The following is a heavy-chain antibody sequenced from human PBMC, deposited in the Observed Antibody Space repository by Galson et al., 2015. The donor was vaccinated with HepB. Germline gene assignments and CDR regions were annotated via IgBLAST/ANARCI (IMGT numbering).Heavy chain of an antibody. CDR3: ARDRGDFDY. Sequence: SLRLSCAASGFTFRTYWMSWVRQAPGKGLEWVANIKQDGSEKYYVDSVKGRFTISRDNAKNSLYLQMNSLRAEDTAVYYCARDRGDFDYWGQGTLVTVSS. CDR2: IKQDGSEK. D-gene: IGHD7-27*01. V-gene: IGHV3-7*01. J-gene: IGHJ4*02. CDR1: GFTFRTYW.